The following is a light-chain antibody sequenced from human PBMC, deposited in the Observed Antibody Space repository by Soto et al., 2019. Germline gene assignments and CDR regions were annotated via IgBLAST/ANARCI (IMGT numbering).Light chain of an antibody. CDR1: QSISTY. CDR2: DAS. V-gene: IGKV3-11*01. Sequence: EIVLTQSPATLSLSPGERATLSCRASQSISTYLAWYQQKPGQAPRLLIYDASNRATGIPARFSSSGSGTDFTLIISSLEPEDLAVYYFQQPSNWLWTFGQGTEVEIK. CDR3: QQPSNWLWT. J-gene: IGKJ1*01.